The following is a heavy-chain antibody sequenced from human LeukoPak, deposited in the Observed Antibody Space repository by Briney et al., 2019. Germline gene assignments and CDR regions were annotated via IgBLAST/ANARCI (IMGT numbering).Heavy chain of an antibody. CDR3: ASQEAVAGTLSGNNNAFDI. Sequence: SQTLSLTCTVSGGSISSGDYYWSWIRQPPGKGLEWIGYIYYSGSTYYNPSLKSRVTISVDTSKNQFSLKLSSVTAADTAVYYCASQEAVAGTLSGNNNAFDIWGQGTMVTVSS. J-gene: IGHJ3*02. D-gene: IGHD6-19*01. V-gene: IGHV4-30-4*01. CDR2: IYYSGST. CDR1: GGSISSGDYY.